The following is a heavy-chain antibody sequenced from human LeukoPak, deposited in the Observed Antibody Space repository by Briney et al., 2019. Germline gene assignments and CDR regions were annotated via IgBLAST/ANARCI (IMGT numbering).Heavy chain of an antibody. CDR3: ARDGRLVQDAFDI. Sequence: PGGSLRLSCAASGFTVSSNYMSWVRQAPGKGLEWVSVIYSGGSTYYADSVKGRFTISRDNSKNTLYLQMNSLRAEDTAVYYCARDGRLVQDAFDIWGQGTMVTVSS. J-gene: IGHJ3*02. CDR2: IYSGGST. CDR1: GFTVSSNY. D-gene: IGHD3-9*01. V-gene: IGHV3-66*01.